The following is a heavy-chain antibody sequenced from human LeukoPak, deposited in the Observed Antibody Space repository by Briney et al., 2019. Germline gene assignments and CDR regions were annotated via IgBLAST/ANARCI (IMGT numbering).Heavy chain of an antibody. CDR3: ARGNYYDSSGLKRLDY. J-gene: IGHJ4*02. Sequence: GGSLRLSCAASGFTFSTYVMSWIRQAPGKGLEWVSYISSSSSYTNYADSVKGRFTISRDNAKNSLYLQMNSLRAEDTAVYYCARGNYYDSSGLKRLDYWGQGTLVTVSS. V-gene: IGHV3-11*06. D-gene: IGHD3-22*01. CDR2: ISSSSSYT. CDR1: GFTFSTYV.